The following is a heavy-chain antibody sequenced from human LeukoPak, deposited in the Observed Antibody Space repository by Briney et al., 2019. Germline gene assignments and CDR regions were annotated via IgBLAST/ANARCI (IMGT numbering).Heavy chain of an antibody. CDR1: GGSVSSGSYY. J-gene: IGHJ6*02. CDR3: ARDIVVVPAATHYYYYYGMDV. D-gene: IGHD2-2*01. CDR2: MYYSGST. V-gene: IGHV4-61*01. Sequence: SETLSLTCTVSGGSVSSGSYYWTWIRQPPGKGLEWIGYMYYSGSTNYNPSLKSRVTISVDTSKNQFSLKLSSVTAADTAVYYCARDIVVVPAATHYYYYYGMDVWGQGTTVTVSS.